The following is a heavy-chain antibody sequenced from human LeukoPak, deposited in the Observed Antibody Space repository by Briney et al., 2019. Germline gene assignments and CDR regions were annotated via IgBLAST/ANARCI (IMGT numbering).Heavy chain of an antibody. CDR1: GYTFTSYG. J-gene: IGHJ4*02. V-gene: IGHV1-2*06. CDR3: ARDFGYDSSGYYMYYFDY. CDR2: INPNSGGT. Sequence: GASVKVSCKASGYTFTSYGISWVRQAPGQGLEWMGRINPNSGGTNYAQKFQGRVTMTRDTSISTAYMELSRLRSDDTAVYYCARDFGYDSSGYYMYYFDYWGQGTLVTVSS. D-gene: IGHD3-22*01.